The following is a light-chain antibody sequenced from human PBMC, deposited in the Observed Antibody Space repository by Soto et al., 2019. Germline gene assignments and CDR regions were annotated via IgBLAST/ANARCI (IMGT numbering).Light chain of an antibody. CDR2: GAS. V-gene: IGKV3-15*01. CDR1: QSVSGN. Sequence: EIVMTQSPATLSVSPGERATLSCWASQSVSGNLAWYQQKPGQAPRLLIYGASSRATGIPARFRGSGSGTEFTLTISSLQSEDFAVYFCQQYNKWPLTFGGGTKVEIK. CDR3: QQYNKWPLT. J-gene: IGKJ4*01.